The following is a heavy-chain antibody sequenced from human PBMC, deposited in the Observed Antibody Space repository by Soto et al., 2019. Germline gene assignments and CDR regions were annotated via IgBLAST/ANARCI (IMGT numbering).Heavy chain of an antibody. CDR2: IYWDDDK. CDR1: GFSLSTSGVG. Sequence: QITLKESGPTLVKPTQTLTLTCTFSGFSLSTSGVGVGWILQPPGKALEWLALIYWDDDKCYSPYLKSRLTITKGTSKNHVVLTISNTDPMDTATYYRAHSFSPAYYDSGGDDDSDIRGLSTMVTVA. D-gene: IGHD3-22*01. J-gene: IGHJ3*02. V-gene: IGHV2-5*02. CDR3: AHSFSPAYYDSGGDDDSDI.